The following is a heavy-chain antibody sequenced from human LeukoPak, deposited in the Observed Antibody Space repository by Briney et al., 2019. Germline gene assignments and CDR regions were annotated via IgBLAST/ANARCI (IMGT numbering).Heavy chain of an antibody. CDR3: ARDRDPNYDFWSVPMRFDP. CDR2: ISAYNGNT. V-gene: IGHV1-18*01. D-gene: IGHD3-3*01. J-gene: IGHJ5*02. CDR1: GYTFTSYG. Sequence: GASVKVSCKASGYTFTSYGISWVRQAPGQGLEWMGWISAYNGNTNYAQKLQGRVTMTTDTSTSTAYMELRSLRSDDTAVYYCARDRDPNYDFWSVPMRFDPWGQGTLVTVSS.